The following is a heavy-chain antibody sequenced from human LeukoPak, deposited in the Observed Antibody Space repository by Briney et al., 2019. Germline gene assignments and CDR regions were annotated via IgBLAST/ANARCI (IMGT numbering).Heavy chain of an antibody. CDR3: AKVSWESTKQDFDC. D-gene: IGHD5/OR15-5a*01. CDR1: GFTFSDYY. J-gene: IGHJ4*02. Sequence: GGSLRLSCAASGFTFSDYYTSWIRQAPGKGLEWVSYISSSGSTIYYADSVKGRFTISRDNAKNSLYLQMNSLRAEDTAVYYCAKVSWESTKQDFDCWGQGTLVTVSS. V-gene: IGHV3-11*01. CDR2: ISSSGSTI.